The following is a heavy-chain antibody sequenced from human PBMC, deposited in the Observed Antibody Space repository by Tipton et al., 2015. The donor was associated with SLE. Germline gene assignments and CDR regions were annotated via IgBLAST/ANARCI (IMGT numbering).Heavy chain of an antibody. V-gene: IGHV4-59*08. CDR1: GGSFSGYY. J-gene: IGHJ4*02. Sequence: LRLSCAVYGGSFSGYYWSWVRQPPGKGLEWIGYIYYSGSTNYNPSLKSRVTISVDTSKNQFSLKLSSVTAADTAVYYCRLITITSLFDYWGQGTLVTVSS. CDR2: IYYSGST. D-gene: IGHD3-16*01. CDR3: RLITITSLFDY.